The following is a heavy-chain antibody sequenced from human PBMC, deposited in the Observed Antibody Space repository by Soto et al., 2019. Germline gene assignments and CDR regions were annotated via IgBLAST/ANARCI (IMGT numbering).Heavy chain of an antibody. CDR2: IIPLSGTS. V-gene: IGHV1-69*01. D-gene: IGHD1-1*01. J-gene: IGHJ4*02. CDR3: ATSRDTTGYFDH. CDR1: GGTFSSSG. Sequence: QVQLVPSGAEVRKPGSSVKVSCKASGGTFSSSGINWVRQAPGQGLEWIGGIIPLSGTSSHAQKFQGRVTITADESTGTFNMELGSLTSDDTAVYYCATSRDTTGYFDHWGQGTLVTVSS.